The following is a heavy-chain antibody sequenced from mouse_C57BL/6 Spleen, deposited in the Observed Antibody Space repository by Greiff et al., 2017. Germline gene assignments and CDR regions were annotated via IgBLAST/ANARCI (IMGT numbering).Heavy chain of an antibody. Sequence: QVQLQQPGAELVRPGSSVKLSCKASGYTFTSYWMHWVKQRPIQGLEWIGNIDPSDSETHYNQKFKDKATLTVDKSSSTAYMQLSSLTSEDSAVYYCARENYYGSSGGFADWGQGTLVTVSA. CDR2: IDPSDSET. CDR1: GYTFTSYW. V-gene: IGHV1-52*01. CDR3: ARENYYGSSGGFAD. J-gene: IGHJ3*01. D-gene: IGHD1-1*01.